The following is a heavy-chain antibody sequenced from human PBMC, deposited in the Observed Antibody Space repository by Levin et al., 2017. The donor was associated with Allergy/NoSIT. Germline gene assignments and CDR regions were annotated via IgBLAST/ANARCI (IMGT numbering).Heavy chain of an antibody. V-gene: IGHV4-30-4*01. CDR3: ARATGLRYVDWDDD. J-gene: IGHJ4*02. CDR1: GGSISSGDYY. D-gene: IGHD3-9*01. Sequence: SETLSLTCTVSGGSISSGDYYWSWIRQPPGKGLEWIGYIYHSGSTFYNPSLKSRVTISVDTSKNQFSLKLSSVTAADTAVYYCARATGLRYVDWDDDWGQGTLVTVSS. CDR2: IYHSGST.